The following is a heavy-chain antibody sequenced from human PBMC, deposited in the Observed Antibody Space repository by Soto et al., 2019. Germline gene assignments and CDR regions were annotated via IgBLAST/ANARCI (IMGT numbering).Heavy chain of an antibody. D-gene: IGHD3-22*01. Sequence: PGGSLRLSCAASGFTFSSYAMRWVRQAPGKGLEWVSTISASGGGTYYADSVKGRFTISRDNSKNTLHLQMNSLRTEDTAIYYCARKRTSNQDSTGYYYGMDVWGQGTTVTVSS. CDR1: GFTFSSYA. CDR3: ARKRTSNQDSTGYYYGMDV. J-gene: IGHJ6*02. CDR2: ISASGGGT. V-gene: IGHV3-23*01.